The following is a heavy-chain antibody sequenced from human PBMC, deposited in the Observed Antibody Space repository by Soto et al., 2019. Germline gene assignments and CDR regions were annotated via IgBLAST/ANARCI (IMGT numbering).Heavy chain of an antibody. CDR3: ANPTYCSGGSCYSGGLRFVY. CDR2: ISGSGGST. CDR1: GFTFSSYA. Sequence: PGGSLRLSCAASGFTFSSYAMSWVRQAPGKGLEWVSAISGSGGSTYYADSVKGRFTISRDNSKNTLYLQMNSLRAEDTAVCYCANPTYCSGGSCYSGGLRFVYWGQGTLVTVSS. V-gene: IGHV3-23*01. J-gene: IGHJ4*02. D-gene: IGHD2-15*01.